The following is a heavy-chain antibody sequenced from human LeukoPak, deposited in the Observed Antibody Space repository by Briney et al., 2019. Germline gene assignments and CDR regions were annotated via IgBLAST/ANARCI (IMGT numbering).Heavy chain of an antibody. CDR2: IYYSGST. Sequence: SETLSLTCGVSGGSITSSSYYWGWIRQPPGKGLEWIGYIYYSGSTNYNPSLKGRVTISADTTKNQFSLQLSSVTAADTAVYYCARNHCSGGSCYFDYWGQGTRVTVSS. D-gene: IGHD2-15*01. CDR1: GGSITSSSYY. J-gene: IGHJ4*02. V-gene: IGHV4-39*01. CDR3: ARNHCSGGSCYFDY.